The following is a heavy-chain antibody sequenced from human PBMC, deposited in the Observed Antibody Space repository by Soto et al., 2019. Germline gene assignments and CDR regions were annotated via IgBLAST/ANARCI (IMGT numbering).Heavy chain of an antibody. V-gene: IGHV4-4*02. D-gene: IGHD2-21*02. CDR1: GGSVSSSNW. Sequence: QVQLQASGPGLVKPSGTLSLTCAVSGGSVSSSNWWSWVRQSPGKGLEWMGEIYHSGSAHYNPSLKSRATISLDKSKNQFYLRLTSVTAADTAVYYCARVPGVVVSADDAFDIWGPGTRVIVSS. J-gene: IGHJ3*02. CDR2: IYHSGSA. CDR3: ARVPGVVVSADDAFDI.